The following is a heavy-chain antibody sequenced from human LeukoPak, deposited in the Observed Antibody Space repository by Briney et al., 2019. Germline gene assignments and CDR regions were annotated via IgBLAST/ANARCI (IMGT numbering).Heavy chain of an antibody. CDR1: GFTFSSYS. V-gene: IGHV3-21*01. Sequence: KTGGSLRLSCAASGFTFSSYSMNWVRQAPGKGLEWVSSISSSSSYIYYADSVEGRFTISRDNAKNSLYLQMNSLRAEDTAVYYCASVLEGVLDWGQGTLVTVSS. CDR3: ASVLEGVLD. CDR2: ISSSSSYI. D-gene: IGHD3-3*01. J-gene: IGHJ4*02.